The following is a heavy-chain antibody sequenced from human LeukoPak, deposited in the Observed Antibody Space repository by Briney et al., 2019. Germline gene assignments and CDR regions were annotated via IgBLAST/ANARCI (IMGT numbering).Heavy chain of an antibody. J-gene: IGHJ4*02. CDR2: INNGGGI. CDR1: GGSFSGYF. CDR3: ARVGLY. Sequence: PSETLSLTCAVSGGSFSGYFWSWIRQPPGKGLEWIGEINNGGGINYNPSLKSRVTISVDTSKIQFSLKLTSVTAADTAVYYCARVGLYWGQGTLVTVSS. V-gene: IGHV4-34*01.